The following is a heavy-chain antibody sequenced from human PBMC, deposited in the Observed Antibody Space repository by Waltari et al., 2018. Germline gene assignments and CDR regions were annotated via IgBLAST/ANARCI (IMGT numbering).Heavy chain of an antibody. J-gene: IGHJ6*03. Sequence: EVQRVESGGGLVQPGGSLRLSCAASGSTFSTDWMPWFRQAPGKGLEWVANVKQDDSGKYYVDSVKGRFTSSRDNAKNALYLQMNSLRAEDTAIYYCAGGGCFLMDVWGKGTTVTVSS. CDR3: AGGGCFLMDV. V-gene: IGHV3-7*01. CDR2: VKQDDSGK. CDR1: GSTFSTDW.